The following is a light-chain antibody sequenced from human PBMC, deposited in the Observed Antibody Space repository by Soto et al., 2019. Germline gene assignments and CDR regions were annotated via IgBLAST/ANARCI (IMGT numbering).Light chain of an antibody. CDR3: QQSYSLPIT. Sequence: DIQMTQSPSSLSASVGDRVTITCRASQSIRSTLNWYQQKPGKAPKLLIYAASTLQSGVPSRFSGSGSGTDFSLTINSLQPEDFATYYCQQSYSLPITFGGGTKVEIK. J-gene: IGKJ4*01. CDR2: AAS. V-gene: IGKV1-39*01. CDR1: QSIRST.